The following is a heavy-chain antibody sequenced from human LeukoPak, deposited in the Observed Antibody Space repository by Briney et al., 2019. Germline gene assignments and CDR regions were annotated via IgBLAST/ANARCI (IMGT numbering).Heavy chain of an antibody. CDR1: GGSISSYY. J-gene: IGHJ4*02. Sequence: KSSETLSLTCTVSGGSISSYYWSWIRQPPGKGLEWIGYIYYSETTNYNPSLKSRVTISVDTSKNQFSLKLNSVTAADTAVYYCARGVYIAAAQYGYWGQGTLVTVSS. V-gene: IGHV4-59*01. CDR3: ARGVYIAAAQYGY. CDR2: IYYSETT. D-gene: IGHD6-13*01.